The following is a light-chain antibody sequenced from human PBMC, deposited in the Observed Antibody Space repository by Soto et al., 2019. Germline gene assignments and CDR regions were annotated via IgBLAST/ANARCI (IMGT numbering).Light chain of an antibody. J-gene: IGLJ3*02. CDR2: SSD. CDR1: SSNIGSNT. Sequence: QSVLTQPPSMSGTPGQRVTISCSGSSSNIGSNTVNWYQQLPGTAPKLLIYSSDQRPSGVPDRVSGSKSGTSASLAISGLQPEDEGDYYCAASHDSRNGWVFGGGTKLTVL. CDR3: AASHDSRNGWV. V-gene: IGLV1-44*01.